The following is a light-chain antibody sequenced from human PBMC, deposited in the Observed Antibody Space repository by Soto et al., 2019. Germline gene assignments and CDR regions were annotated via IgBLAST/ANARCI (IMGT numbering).Light chain of an antibody. J-gene: IGLJ2*01. CDR2: EVS. V-gene: IGLV2-14*01. CDR3: SSYTTNNTVV. Sequence: QSVLTQPASVSGSPGQSITISCTGTSSDVGGYNYVSWYQQHPGKAPKLMIYEVSNRPSGVSNRFSGSKSGNTASLTISDLQGEDEADYYCSSYTTNNTVVFGGGTKLTVL. CDR1: SSDVGGYNY.